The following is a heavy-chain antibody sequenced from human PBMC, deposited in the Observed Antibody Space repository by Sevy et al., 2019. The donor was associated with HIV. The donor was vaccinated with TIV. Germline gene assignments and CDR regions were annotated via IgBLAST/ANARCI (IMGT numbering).Heavy chain of an antibody. CDR3: AREALYYYDSERHYDDAFDM. Sequence: GGSLRVSCAASGFTFSSHYMSWVRQAPGKGLEWVANIKQDGSDKFYVESVKGRFTISRDNAKNSLYLQLSSLRAEDTAMYFCAREALYYYDSERHYDDAFDMWGPGTMVTVSS. V-gene: IGHV3-7*01. J-gene: IGHJ3*02. CDR2: IKQDGSDK. CDR1: GFTFSSHY. D-gene: IGHD3-22*01.